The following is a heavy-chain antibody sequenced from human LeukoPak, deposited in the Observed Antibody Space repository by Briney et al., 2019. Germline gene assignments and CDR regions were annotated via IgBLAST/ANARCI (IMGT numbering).Heavy chain of an antibody. D-gene: IGHD5-24*01. CDR2: INHSGST. CDR3: ARCSWGYIPDYFDY. CDR1: GGSFSGYC. J-gene: IGHJ4*02. Sequence: PSETLSLTCAVYGGSFSGYCWSWIRQPPGKGLEWIGEINHSGSTNYNPSLKSRVTTSVDTPKKQFSLKLSSVTAADTAVYYCARCSWGYIPDYFDYWGQGTLVTVSS. V-gene: IGHV4-34*01.